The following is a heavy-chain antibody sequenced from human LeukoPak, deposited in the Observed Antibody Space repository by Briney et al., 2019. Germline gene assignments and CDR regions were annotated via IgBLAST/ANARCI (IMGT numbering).Heavy chain of an antibody. V-gene: IGHV3-23*01. J-gene: IGHJ2*01. CDR3: AKDGVLMVYTPRYFDL. CDR1: GFTFSSYA. Sequence: GASLRLSCAASGFTFSSYAMSWVRQAPGKGLEWASAISGSGGSTYYADSVKGRFTISRDNSKNTLYLQMNSLRAEDTAVYYCAKDGVLMVYTPRYFDLWGRGTLVTVSS. CDR2: ISGSGGST. D-gene: IGHD2-8*01.